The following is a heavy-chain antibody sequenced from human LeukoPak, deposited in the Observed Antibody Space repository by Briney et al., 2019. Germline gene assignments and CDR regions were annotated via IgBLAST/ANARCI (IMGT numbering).Heavy chain of an antibody. D-gene: IGHD1/OR15-1a*01. J-gene: IGHJ4*02. V-gene: IGHV3-15*01. CDR3: VTTSEGY. CDR2: IKSKTDGGTT. CDR1: GLTFSNAW. Sequence: GGSLSLSCAASGLTFSNAWMSWVSQDPGKGLEWVGRIKSKTDGGTTDYAAPVKGRFTISRDDSKNTLYLQMNSLKTGDTAVYYCVTTSEGYWGQGTLVTVSS.